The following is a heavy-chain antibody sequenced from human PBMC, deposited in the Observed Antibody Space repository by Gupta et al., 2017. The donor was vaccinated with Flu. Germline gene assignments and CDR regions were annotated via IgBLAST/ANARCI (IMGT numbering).Heavy chain of an antibody. J-gene: IGHJ4*02. CDR3: ARATETTEGLDI. CDR1: GDTFAAYT. V-gene: IGHV1-69*04. Sequence: QVQLLQSGAEVRTPGSSVKVSCKASGDTFAAYTINWVRLTPGQGLEWMGRIIPSRDVDDYAEKFQGRVTISADKSTRTVFMHLSGLPFEDTATYYCARATETTEGLDIWGQGTLVTVSS. CDR2: IIPSRDVD. D-gene: IGHD4-17*01.